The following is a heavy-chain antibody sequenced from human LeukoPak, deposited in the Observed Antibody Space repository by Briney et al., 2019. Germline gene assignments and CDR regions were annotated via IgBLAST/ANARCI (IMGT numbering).Heavy chain of an antibody. D-gene: IGHD2-8*01. J-gene: IGHJ5*02. CDR2: IYYSGST. V-gene: IGHV4-59*06. CDR3: ARDRCTSAVCSGFDP. CDR1: GGSITSYY. Sequence: SETLSLTCTVSGGSITSYYWSWIRQPPGKGLEWIGYIYYSGSTYYNPSLKSRVTISVDTSKNQFSLKLSSVTAADTAVYYCARDRCTSAVCSGFDPWGQGTLVTVSS.